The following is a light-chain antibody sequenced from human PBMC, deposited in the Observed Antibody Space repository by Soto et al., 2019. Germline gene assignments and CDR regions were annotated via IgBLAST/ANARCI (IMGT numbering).Light chain of an antibody. J-gene: IGKJ1*01. CDR2: GAS. CDR1: QSVSSSY. CDR3: QQYGSSPPWT. Sequence: EIVLTQSPGTLSLSPGERATLSCRASQSVSSSYLAWYQQKPGQAPMLLIYGASSRATGIPDRFSGSGSGTDFTLTISRLEAEDFAVYYCQQYGSSPPWTFGQGTKVEIK. V-gene: IGKV3-20*01.